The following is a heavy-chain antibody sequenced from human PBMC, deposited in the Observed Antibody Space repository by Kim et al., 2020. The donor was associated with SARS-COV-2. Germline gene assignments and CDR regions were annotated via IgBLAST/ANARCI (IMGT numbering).Heavy chain of an antibody. D-gene: IGHD5-12*01. CDR1: GFTFSSYW. J-gene: IGHJ4*02. CDR3: ARDSLSGYSGYDIHFDY. CDR2: INSDGSST. V-gene: IGHV3-74*01. Sequence: GGSLRLSCAASGFTFSSYWMHWVRQAPGKGLVWVSRINSDGSSTSYADSVKGRFTISRDNAKNTLYLQMNSLRAEDTAVYYCARDSLSGYSGYDIHFDYWGQGTLVTVSS.